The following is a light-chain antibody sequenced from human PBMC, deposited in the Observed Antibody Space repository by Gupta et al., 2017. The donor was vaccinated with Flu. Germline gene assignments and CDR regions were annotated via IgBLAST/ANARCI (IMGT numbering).Light chain of an antibody. CDR3: QQSFAIART. V-gene: IGKV1-39*01. CDR2: STS. J-gene: IGKJ2*01. Sequence: GDRVTITCRASQYISTYLNWYHQKLGRPPSLLITSTSHLHGGVPSRFSGSGSGTNFSLTISSLQLEDFATYYCQQSFAIARTFGQGTKLEIK. CDR1: QYISTY.